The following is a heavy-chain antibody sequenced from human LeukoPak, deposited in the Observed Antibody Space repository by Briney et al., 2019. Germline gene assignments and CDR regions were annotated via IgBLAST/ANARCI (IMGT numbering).Heavy chain of an antibody. D-gene: IGHD3-9*01. CDR2: ISGSGGSK. CDR3: AKDLTTGYYDILTGYYNGNWFDP. J-gene: IGHJ5*02. CDR1: RFTFSSYS. Sequence: GESLRLSCAASRFTFSSYSMSWLRQAPGKGLEWVSAISGSGGSKYYADSVKGRFTISRDNPKNTLYLQMNSLRAEDTAVYYCAKDLTTGYYDILTGYYNGNWFDPWGQGTLVTVSS. V-gene: IGHV3-23*01.